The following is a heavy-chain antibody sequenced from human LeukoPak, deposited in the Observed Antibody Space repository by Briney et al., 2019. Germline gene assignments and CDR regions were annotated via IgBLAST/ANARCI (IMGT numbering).Heavy chain of an antibody. CDR1: GGSFSGYY. Sequence: SETLSLTCAVYGGSFSGYYWSWIRQPPGKGLEWIGEINHSGSTNYNPSLKSRVTISVDTSKNQFSLKLSSVTAADTAVYYCARHAYCVWGSYRYGEFDYWGQGTLVTVSS. V-gene: IGHV4-34*01. CDR2: INHSGST. J-gene: IGHJ4*02. D-gene: IGHD3-16*02. CDR3: ARHAYCVWGSYRYGEFDY.